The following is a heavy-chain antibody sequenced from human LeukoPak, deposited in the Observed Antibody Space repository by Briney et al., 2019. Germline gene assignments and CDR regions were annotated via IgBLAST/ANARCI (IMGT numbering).Heavy chain of an antibody. CDR1: GFTFSSYA. CDR2: ISYDGSNK. J-gene: IGHJ4*02. D-gene: IGHD1-14*01. V-gene: IGHV3-30*04. CDR3: ARTYTPYYFDY. Sequence: PGRSLRLSCAASGFTFSSYAMHWVRQAPGKGLEWVAVISYDGSNKYYADSVKGRFTISRDNSKNTLYLQMNSLRAEDTAVYYCARTYTPYYFDYWGQGTLVTVSS.